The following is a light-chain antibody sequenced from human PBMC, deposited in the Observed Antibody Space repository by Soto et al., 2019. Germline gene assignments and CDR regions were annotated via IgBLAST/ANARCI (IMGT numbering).Light chain of an antibody. J-gene: IGKJ4*01. Sequence: EIVLTQSPGTLSLSPGERATLSCRASQSVSSSYLAWFLQKPGQAPRLLIYGASSTATGIPDRFSGSGSGTDFTLTISRLEPEDFAVYYCHQYASSPRTFGGGTKVEI. CDR2: GAS. CDR1: QSVSSSY. V-gene: IGKV3-20*01. CDR3: HQYASSPRT.